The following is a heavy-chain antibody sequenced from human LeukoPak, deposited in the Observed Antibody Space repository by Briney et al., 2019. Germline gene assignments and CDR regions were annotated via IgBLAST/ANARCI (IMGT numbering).Heavy chain of an antibody. CDR1: GFTFSSYW. Sequence: GGSLRLSCAASGFTFSSYWMHWVRQAPGEGLVWVSRINSDGSSTSYADSVKGRFTISRDNAKSTLYLQMNSLRAGDTAVYYCAREQANSYYDFWSGQNSLLDYWGQGTLVTVSS. J-gene: IGHJ4*02. D-gene: IGHD3-3*01. V-gene: IGHV3-74*01. CDR2: INSDGSST. CDR3: AREQANSYYDFWSGQNSLLDY.